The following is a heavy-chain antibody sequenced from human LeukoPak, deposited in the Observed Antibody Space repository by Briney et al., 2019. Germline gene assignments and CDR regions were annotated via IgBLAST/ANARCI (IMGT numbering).Heavy chain of an antibody. CDR3: ASGVDTAMAHKRGWVSPLVY. Sequence: EGSLRLSCAASGFTFSSYGMHWVRQAPGKGLEWVANVKEDGSEKYYVDSVKGRFTISRDNAKNSLYLQMNSLRAEDTAVYYCASGVDTAMAHKRGWVSPLVYWGQGTLVTVSS. V-gene: IGHV3-7*01. J-gene: IGHJ4*02. CDR1: GFTFSSYG. D-gene: IGHD5-18*01. CDR2: VKEDGSEK.